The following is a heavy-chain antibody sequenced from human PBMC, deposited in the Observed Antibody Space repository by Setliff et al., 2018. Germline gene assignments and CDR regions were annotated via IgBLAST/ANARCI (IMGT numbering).Heavy chain of an antibody. Sequence: SETLSLTCAVSGFSISSGYYWGWIRQPPGKGLEWIVNIHHSGKAYYNPSLKSRVTMSVDTSKNHVSLKLSSVTAADTAVYYCARAHTWSLPNDNSGNPGWFDPWGQGTLVTVSS. V-gene: IGHV4-38-2*01. D-gene: IGHD3-22*01. CDR1: GFSISSGYY. CDR2: IHHSGKA. J-gene: IGHJ5*02. CDR3: ARAHTWSLPNDNSGNPGWFDP.